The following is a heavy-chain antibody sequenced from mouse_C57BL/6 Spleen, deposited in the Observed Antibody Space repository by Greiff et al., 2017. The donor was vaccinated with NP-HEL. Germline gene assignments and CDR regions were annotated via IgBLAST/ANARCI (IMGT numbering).Heavy chain of an antibody. J-gene: IGHJ3*01. V-gene: IGHV5-4*01. D-gene: IGHD4-1*01. CDR2: ISDGGSYT. Sequence: EVQGVESGGGLVKPGGSLKLSCAASGFTFSSYAMSWVRQTPEKRLEWVATISDGGSYTYYPDNVKGRFTISRDNAKNNLYLQMSHLKSEDTALYYCARANWDPAWFAYWGQGTLVTVSA. CDR1: GFTFSSYA. CDR3: ARANWDPAWFAY.